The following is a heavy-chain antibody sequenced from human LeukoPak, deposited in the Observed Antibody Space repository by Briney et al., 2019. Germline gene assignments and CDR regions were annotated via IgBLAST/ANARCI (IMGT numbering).Heavy chain of an antibody. V-gene: IGHV4-61*01. CDR2: IYYSGST. J-gene: IGHJ5*02. CDR3: ARGQRYSSGEASVGWFAP. Sequence: SETLSLTCTVSGDSISSDTYYWGWIRQPPGKGLEWIGNIYYSGSTNYNPSLKSRVTISVDTSKNQFSLKLSPVTAADTAVYYCARGQRYSSGEASVGWFAPWGQGTLATVSS. D-gene: IGHD6-19*01. CDR1: GDSISSDTYY.